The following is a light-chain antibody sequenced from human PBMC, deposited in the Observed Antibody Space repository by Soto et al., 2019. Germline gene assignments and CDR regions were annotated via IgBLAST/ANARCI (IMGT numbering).Light chain of an antibody. J-gene: IGKJ3*01. Sequence: DIPMTQSPSSLSASVGDRVTITCRASQCIGFYLNWFQQKPGKAPKLLIYAASSLQSGVPPRISDSGSGTECSLIITSLQPEDLATYYCQQRYSTLVFTFGPGIKVDIK. CDR2: AAS. CDR1: QCIGFY. CDR3: QQRYSTLVFT. V-gene: IGKV1-39*01.